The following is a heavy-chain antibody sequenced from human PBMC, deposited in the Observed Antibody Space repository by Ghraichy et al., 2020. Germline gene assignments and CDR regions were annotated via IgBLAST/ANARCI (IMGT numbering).Heavy chain of an antibody. Sequence: SLTCTVSGGSVSTYYWSWIRQPPGKGLEWIGYLYHSGSTNHNPSLKSRVSISVDTSKNQFSLKLNSVTAADTAMYYCARLTWSGYYLYWYFDLWGRGTLVTVSS. D-gene: IGHD3-3*01. CDR3: ARLTWSGYYLYWYFDL. CDR1: GGSVSTYY. CDR2: LYHSGST. J-gene: IGHJ2*01. V-gene: IGHV4-59*08.